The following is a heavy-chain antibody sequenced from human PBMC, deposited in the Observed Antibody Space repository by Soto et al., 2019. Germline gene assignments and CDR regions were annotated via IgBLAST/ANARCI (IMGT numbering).Heavy chain of an antibody. CDR1: GYAFSDYW. CDR3: ARHASLSYCYSPVCSGLDV. V-gene: IGHV5-51*01. D-gene: IGHD2-21*01. J-gene: IGHJ6*02. Sequence: EFQLVQSGAEVKKPGESLKISCKASGYAFSDYWIGWVRQRPGKGPEWLGSIYPGDSERRYSPSFEGQVTISADKSKNTAFLQVTGLKASDTAKYYCARHASLSYCYSPVCSGLDVWGLGTMVTVSS. CDR2: IYPGDSER.